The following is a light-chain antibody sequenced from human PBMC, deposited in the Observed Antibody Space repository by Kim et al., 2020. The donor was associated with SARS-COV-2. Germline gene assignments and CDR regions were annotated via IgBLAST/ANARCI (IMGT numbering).Light chain of an antibody. V-gene: IGKV3-11*01. CDR3: QQRSHWPPT. CDR2: DAS. CDR1: QSFSSY. J-gene: IGKJ4*01. Sequence: LSPGESATLSCRASQSFSSYLAWYQQKPGQAPRLVIYDASSRATDIPARFSGGGSGIDFTLTISSLEPEDFALYYCQQRSHWPPTFGGGTKVDIK.